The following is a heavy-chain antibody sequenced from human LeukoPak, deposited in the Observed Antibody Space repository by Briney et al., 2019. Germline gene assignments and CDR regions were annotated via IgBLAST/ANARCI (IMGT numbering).Heavy chain of an antibody. Sequence: PSETLSLTCAVSGYSISTSNWWGWIRQPPGKGLEWIGSIYYSGSTYYNPSLKSRVTISIDTSKKQFSLKLSSVTAADTAVYYCARGNVDYFDYWGLGTLVTVSS. J-gene: IGHJ4*02. CDR3: ARGNVDYFDY. CDR2: IYYSGST. CDR1: GYSISTSNW. V-gene: IGHV4-38-2*01. D-gene: IGHD2-21*01.